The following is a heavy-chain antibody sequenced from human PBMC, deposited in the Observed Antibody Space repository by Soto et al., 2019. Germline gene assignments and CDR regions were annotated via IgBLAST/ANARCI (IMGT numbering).Heavy chain of an antibody. CDR1: GFTFSSYS. CDR2: ISGSGDYT. Sequence: PGGSLRLSCAASGFTFSSYSMSWVRQAPGKGLEWVSSISGSGDYTYYADSVKGRFTISRDNSRNTLYLQMNSLRAEDAAVYYCAKGLTVAGPYCYGTDVWCQGSTVSVSS. J-gene: IGHJ6*02. D-gene: IGHD6-19*01. CDR3: AKGLTVAGPYCYGTDV. V-gene: IGHV3-23*01.